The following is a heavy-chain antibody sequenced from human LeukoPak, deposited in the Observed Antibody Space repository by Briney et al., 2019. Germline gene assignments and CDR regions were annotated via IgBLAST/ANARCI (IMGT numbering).Heavy chain of an antibody. CDR1: EFLFSSYA. V-gene: IGHV3-23*01. D-gene: IGHD3-10*01. Sequence: GKSLRLSCAASEFLFSSYAMNWVRQAPGKGLEWVSGIGASGSSTYYADSVKGRFTISRDNSKTTLYLQMNSLRAEDTAVYYCARGLSSVNDAFDIWGQGTMVTVSS. CDR3: ARGLSSVNDAFDI. J-gene: IGHJ3*02. CDR2: IGASGSST.